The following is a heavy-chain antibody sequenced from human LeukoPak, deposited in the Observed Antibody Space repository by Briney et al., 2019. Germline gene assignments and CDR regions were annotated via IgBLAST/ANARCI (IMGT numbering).Heavy chain of an antibody. CDR1: GGSISSGGYY. CDR2: IYYSGSS. J-gene: IGHJ4*02. V-gene: IGHV4-31*03. CDR3: ARDGGNYFDY. Sequence: SQTLSLTCTVSGGSISSGGYYWIWIRQHPGNGLEWIGYIYYSGSSYYNPSLKSRVTMSADMSKNQLSLKLTSVTAADTAVYYCARDGGNYFDYWGQGTLVTDSS. D-gene: IGHD3-16*01.